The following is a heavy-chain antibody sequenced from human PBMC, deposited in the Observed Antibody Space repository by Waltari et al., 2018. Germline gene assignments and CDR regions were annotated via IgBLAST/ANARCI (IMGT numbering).Heavy chain of an antibody. Sequence: QLQLQESGPGLVKPSETLSLTCTVSGGSISSSSYSWGWIRQPPGKGLEWIGSIYYSGSTYYNPSLKSRVTISVDTSKNQFSLKLSSVTAADTAVYYCARDAHCTGGVCLYYFDYWGQGTLVTVSS. CDR2: IYYSGST. CDR3: ARDAHCTGGVCLYYFDY. D-gene: IGHD2-8*02. V-gene: IGHV4-39*07. CDR1: GGSISSSSYS. J-gene: IGHJ4*02.